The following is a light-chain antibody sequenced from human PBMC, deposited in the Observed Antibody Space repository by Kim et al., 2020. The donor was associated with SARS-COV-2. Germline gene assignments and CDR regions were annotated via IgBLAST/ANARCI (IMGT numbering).Light chain of an antibody. Sequence: LSPGERATLSCRSSQSVSSYLAWYQQKPGQAPRLLIYDASNRATGIPARFSGSGSGTDFTLTISSLEPEDFAVYYCQQRSNWPLTFGGGTKVDIK. J-gene: IGKJ4*01. CDR2: DAS. V-gene: IGKV3-11*01. CDR1: QSVSSY. CDR3: QQRSNWPLT.